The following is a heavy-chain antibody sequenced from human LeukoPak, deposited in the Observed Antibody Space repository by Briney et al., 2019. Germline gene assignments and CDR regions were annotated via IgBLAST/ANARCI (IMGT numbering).Heavy chain of an antibody. J-gene: IGHJ4*02. CDR2: INSDGRSI. CDR3: AASIGSSSWPLDY. Sequence: GGSLRLSCAASGFTFSSYWMHWVRQAPGKGLVWVSRINSDGRSIDYVDSVKGRLTISRDNAKNTLYLHMNSLRVEDTAVYYCAASIGSSSWPLDYWGQGTLVTVSS. V-gene: IGHV3-74*01. CDR1: GFTFSSYW. D-gene: IGHD6-13*01.